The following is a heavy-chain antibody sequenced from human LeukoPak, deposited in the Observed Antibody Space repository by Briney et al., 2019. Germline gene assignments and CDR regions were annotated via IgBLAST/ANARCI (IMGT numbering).Heavy chain of an antibody. Sequence: SVKVSCKASGGTFSSYAISWVRQAPGQGLEWRGRIIPIFGTANYAQKFQGRVTITTDESTSTAYMELSSLRSEDTAVYYCARGFDGDGYTYNWFDPWGQGTLVTVSS. J-gene: IGHJ5*02. V-gene: IGHV1-69*05. CDR1: GGTFSSYA. D-gene: IGHD5-24*01. CDR2: IIPIFGTA. CDR3: ARGFDGDGYTYNWFDP.